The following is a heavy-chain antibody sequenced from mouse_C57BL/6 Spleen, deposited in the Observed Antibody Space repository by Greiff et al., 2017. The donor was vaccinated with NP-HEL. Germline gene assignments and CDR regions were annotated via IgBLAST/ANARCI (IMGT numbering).Heavy chain of an antibody. CDR3: ARHGDGGNYVFDY. CDR1: GFSLTSYG. J-gene: IGHJ2*01. V-gene: IGHV2-6-1*01. Sequence: VKLMESGPGLVAPSQSLSITCTVSGFSLTSYGVHWVRQPPGKGLEWLVVIWSDGSTTYNSALKSRLSISKDNSKSQVFLKMNSLQTDDTAMYYGARHGDGGNYVFDYWGQGTTLTVSS. CDR2: IWSDGST. D-gene: IGHD1-1*02.